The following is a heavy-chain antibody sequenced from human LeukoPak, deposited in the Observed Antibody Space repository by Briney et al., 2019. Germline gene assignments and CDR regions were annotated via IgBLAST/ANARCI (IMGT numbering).Heavy chain of an antibody. CDR3: ARDGVGIVAGTHPDY. CDR1: GYTFSDYF. CDR2: INPNSGGT. Sequence: ASVKVSCKASGYTFSDYFMHWVRQAPGQGLEWMGWINPNSGGTNYAQKFQGRVTMTRDTSISTAYMELSSLRSEDTAVYYCARDGVGIVAGTHPDYWGQGTLVTVSS. J-gene: IGHJ4*02. V-gene: IGHV1-2*02. D-gene: IGHD6-19*01.